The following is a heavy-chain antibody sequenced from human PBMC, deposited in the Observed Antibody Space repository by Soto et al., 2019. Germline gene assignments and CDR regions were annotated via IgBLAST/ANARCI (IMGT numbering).Heavy chain of an antibody. D-gene: IGHD3-16*01. CDR3: AKDYVSKLDY. Sequence: EVQLLESGGGLVQPGGSLRLSCAASGFTFSTYAMTWVRQAPGGGLEWVSAISGGGGGNTYYADSVKGRITISRDNSKNTLYLQMNSLRAEDTAIYFCAKDYVSKLDYWGQGTLVTVSS. CDR2: ISGGGGGNT. V-gene: IGHV3-23*01. J-gene: IGHJ4*02. CDR1: GFTFSTYA.